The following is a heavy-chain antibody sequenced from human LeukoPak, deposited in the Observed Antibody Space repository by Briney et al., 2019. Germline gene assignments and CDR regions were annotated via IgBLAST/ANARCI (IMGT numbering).Heavy chain of an antibody. D-gene: IGHD1-26*01. Sequence: SETLSLTCTVSGGSISNTNYYWGWIRQPPGRGLEWLGSIYKSGTTYYYPSLKSRVTISVDTSKNQFSLRLSSVTAADTAVYYCARHGGSTGLDPFDFWGQGALVTVSS. CDR3: ARHGGSTGLDPFDF. V-gene: IGHV4-39*01. CDR1: GGSISNTNYY. J-gene: IGHJ4*02. CDR2: IYKSGTT.